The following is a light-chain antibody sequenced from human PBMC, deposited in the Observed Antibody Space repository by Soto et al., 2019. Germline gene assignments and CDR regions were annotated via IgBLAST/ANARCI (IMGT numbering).Light chain of an antibody. V-gene: IGKV1-39*01. CDR2: AAS. Sequence: DIQMTQAPSSLPASVGDRVSITCRASQTIGNYLNWYQQRPGKAPNLLISAASTLQSGVPSRFSGSGSGTDFTLTINSLQPEDFATYFCQQSYSDQWTFGQGTKVESK. CDR3: QQSYSDQWT. CDR1: QTIGNY. J-gene: IGKJ1*01.